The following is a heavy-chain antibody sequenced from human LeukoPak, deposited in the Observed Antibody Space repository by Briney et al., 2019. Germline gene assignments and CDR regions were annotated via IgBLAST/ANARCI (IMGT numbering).Heavy chain of an antibody. Sequence: SETLSLTCTVSGASFSNYYWSWIRQPPGRGLEWIGYIYSIGSATYNPSLKSRVTTALDTSKNQSSLNLRSVTAADTAVYYCARLLQYADYEMDVWGQGTTVTVSS. CDR2: IYSIGSA. CDR1: GASFSNYY. D-gene: IGHD2-2*01. V-gene: IGHV4-59*01. CDR3: ARLLQYADYEMDV. J-gene: IGHJ6*02.